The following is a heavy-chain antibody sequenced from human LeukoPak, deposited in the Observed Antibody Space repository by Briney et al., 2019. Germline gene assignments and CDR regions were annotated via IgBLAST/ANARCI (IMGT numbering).Heavy chain of an antibody. J-gene: IGHJ4*02. CDR2: ISYDGSNK. D-gene: IGHD5-12*01. CDR3: AKDRRWLRLGADY. V-gene: IGHV3-30*04. Sequence: PGGSLRLSCAASGFTFSGSAMHWVRQAPGKGLEWVAVISYDGSNKYYADSVKGRFTISRDNSKNTLYLQMNSLRAEDTAVYYCAKDRRWLRLGADYWGQGTLVTVSS. CDR1: GFTFSGSA.